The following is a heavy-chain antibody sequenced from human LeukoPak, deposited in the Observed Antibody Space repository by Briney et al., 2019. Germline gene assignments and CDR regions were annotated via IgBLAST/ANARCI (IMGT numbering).Heavy chain of an antibody. J-gene: IGHJ4*02. CDR1: GFTFSYFE. Sequence: QPGGSLRLSYAASGFTFSYFEMNWVRQAPGKGLEWVSYISSSGSTIYYADSVKGRFTISRDNAKNSLYLQMNSLRAEDTAVYYCARDRHGPGITFDYWGQGTLVTVSS. D-gene: IGHD3-10*01. V-gene: IGHV3-48*03. CDR2: ISSSGSTI. CDR3: ARDRHGPGITFDY.